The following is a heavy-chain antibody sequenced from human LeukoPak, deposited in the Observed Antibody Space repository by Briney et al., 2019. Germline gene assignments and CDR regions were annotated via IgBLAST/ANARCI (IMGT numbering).Heavy chain of an antibody. CDR1: GGSYSRYY. J-gene: IGHJ4*02. D-gene: IGHD2-21*01. CDR3: ARGQKNFVVVMYY. V-gene: IGHV4-34*01. CDR2: IIHSGRN. Sequence: SEPLSLTCAVYGGSYSRYYWSWIRQPPGKGLECIGEIIHSGRNNYNPSFKSRVTISVDTSKTQCSLKRSAVTAADTAGYYWARGQKNFVVVMYYWGQGTLVTVSS.